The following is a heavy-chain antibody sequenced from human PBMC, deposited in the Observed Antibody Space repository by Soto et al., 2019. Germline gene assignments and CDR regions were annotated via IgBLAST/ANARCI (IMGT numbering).Heavy chain of an antibody. CDR1: GYTLTELS. V-gene: IGHV1-24*01. Sequence: ASVKVSCKVSGYTLTELSMHWVRQAPGKGLEWMGGFDPEDGETIYAQKFQGRVTMTEDTSTDTAYMELSSLRSEDTAVYYCATDDIAAAGTSIDYWGQGTLVTVSS. J-gene: IGHJ4*02. CDR2: FDPEDGET. CDR3: ATDDIAAAGTSIDY. D-gene: IGHD6-13*01.